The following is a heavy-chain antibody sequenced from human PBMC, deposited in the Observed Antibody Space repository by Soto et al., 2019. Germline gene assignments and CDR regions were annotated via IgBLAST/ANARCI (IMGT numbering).Heavy chain of an antibody. CDR1: GFSLSTSRMC. V-gene: IGHV2-70*11. CDR3: ARSRYSNSLHNYYVMDV. J-gene: IGHJ6*02. Sequence: SGPTLVNPTQTLTLTCTFSGFSLSTSRMCVSWIRQPPGKALEWLARIDWDNDKYYSTSLKTRLTISKDTSKNQVVLTMTNVDSVDTATYYCARSRYSNSLHNYYVMDVWGQGTTVTVSS. D-gene: IGHD6-6*01. CDR2: IDWDNDK.